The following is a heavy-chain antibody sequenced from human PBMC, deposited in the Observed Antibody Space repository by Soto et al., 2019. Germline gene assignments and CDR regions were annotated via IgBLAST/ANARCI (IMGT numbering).Heavy chain of an antibody. Sequence: ASVKVSCKASGYTLTGYYMHWVRQAPGQGLEWMGWINPNSGGTNYAQKFQGRVTMTRDTSISTAYMELSRLRSDDTAVYYCARGGVTIFGVVISWFDPWGQGTLVTVSS. J-gene: IGHJ5*02. CDR3: ARGGVTIFGVVISWFDP. V-gene: IGHV1-2*02. D-gene: IGHD3-3*01. CDR2: INPNSGGT. CDR1: GYTLTGYY.